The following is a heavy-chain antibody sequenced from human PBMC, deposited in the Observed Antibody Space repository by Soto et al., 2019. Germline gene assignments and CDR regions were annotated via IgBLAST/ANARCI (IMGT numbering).Heavy chain of an antibody. V-gene: IGHV4-39*07. CDR3: ARARITMVREVIKYNMDV. CDR2: IYYSGST. D-gene: IGHD3-10*01. J-gene: IGHJ6*02. CDR1: GDSISSRSYY. Sequence: SETLSLTCTVTGDSISSRSYYWGWIRQPPGKGLEWIGSIYYSGSTYNNPSLRSRVSISVDTSKNQFSLKLSSVTAADTGIYYCARARITMVREVIKYNMDVWGQGTTVTVSS.